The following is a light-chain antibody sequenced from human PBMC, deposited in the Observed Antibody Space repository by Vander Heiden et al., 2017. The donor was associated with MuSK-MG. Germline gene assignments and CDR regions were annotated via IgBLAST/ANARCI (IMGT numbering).Light chain of an antibody. V-gene: IGLV1-40*01. Sequence: AGYELPWSQQLPGTAPKPLIMCTSTRPSRDPGRSPCSRSGTSASLAITRLQAEEEAAYYCQSYDTSLSGNVVFGGGTKLTVL. CDR1: AGYE. CDR2: CTS. J-gene: IGLJ2*01. CDR3: QSYDTSLSGNVV.